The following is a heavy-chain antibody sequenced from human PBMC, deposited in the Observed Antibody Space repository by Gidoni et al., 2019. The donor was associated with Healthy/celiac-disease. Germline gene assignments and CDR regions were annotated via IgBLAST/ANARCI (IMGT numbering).Heavy chain of an antibody. CDR3: ARGGIAAAGSYWYFDL. V-gene: IGHV4-30-4*01. CDR1: RGSISSGDYY. Sequence: QVQLQESGPGLVKPSQTLSLTCTASRGSISSGDYYRSWIRQPPGKGLEWIGYIYYSGSTYDNPSLKSRVTISVDTSKNQFSLKLSSVTAADTAVYYCARGGIAAAGSYWYFDLWGRGTLVTVSS. D-gene: IGHD6-13*01. J-gene: IGHJ2*01. CDR2: IYYSGST.